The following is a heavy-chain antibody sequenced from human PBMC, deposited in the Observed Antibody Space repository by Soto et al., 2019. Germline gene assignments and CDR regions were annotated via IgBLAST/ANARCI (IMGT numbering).Heavy chain of an antibody. CDR2: ISPYNGDT. D-gene: IGHD2-21*01. V-gene: IGHV1-18*04. CDR3: ARDFILKARLFDY. CDR1: GYTFTSYG. Sequence: ASVKVSCKASGYTFTSYGISWVRQAPGQGLEWMGWISPYNGDTNYAQKFPGRVTMTTDTSTSTAYMELRSLRSDDTAVYYCARDFILKARLFDYWGQGTMVTLSS. J-gene: IGHJ4*02.